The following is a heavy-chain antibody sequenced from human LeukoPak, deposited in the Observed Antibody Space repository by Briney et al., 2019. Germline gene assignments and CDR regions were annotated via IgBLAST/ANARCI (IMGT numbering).Heavy chain of an antibody. Sequence: GASVKVSCKASGYTFTTYDINWVRRATGQGLEWMGWMNPNSGNTGYAQKFQGRVTMTRNTSISTAYMELSSLRSEDTAVYYCARDLGYYYGSGSYIESWFDPWGQGTLVTVSS. J-gene: IGHJ5*02. D-gene: IGHD3-10*01. CDR1: GYTFTTYD. V-gene: IGHV1-8*01. CDR3: ARDLGYYYGSGSYIESWFDP. CDR2: MNPNSGNT.